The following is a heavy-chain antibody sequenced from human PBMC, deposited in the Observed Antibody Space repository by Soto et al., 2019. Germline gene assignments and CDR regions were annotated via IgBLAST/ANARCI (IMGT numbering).Heavy chain of an antibody. CDR2: IYYSGST. Sequence: QVQLQESGPGLVKPSQTLSLTCTVSGGSISSGDYYWSWILQPPGKGLEWIGYIYYSGSTYYNPSLKSRVTISVDTSKHQFSLKLSSVTAADTAVYYWARVGGTYCGGDCYPIDYWGQGTLVTVSS. V-gene: IGHV4-30-4*01. J-gene: IGHJ4*02. CDR3: ARVGGTYCGGDCYPIDY. CDR1: GGSISSGDYY. D-gene: IGHD2-21*02.